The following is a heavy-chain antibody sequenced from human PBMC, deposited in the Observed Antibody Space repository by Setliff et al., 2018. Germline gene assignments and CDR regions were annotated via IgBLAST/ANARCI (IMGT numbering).Heavy chain of an antibody. CDR1: GYTFSNYW. CDR2: VFPVDSDT. D-gene: IGHD4-17*01. J-gene: IGHJ1*01. V-gene: IGHV5-51*01. CDR3: ARRAVTAEYFQH. Sequence: PGESLKISCKGSGYTFSNYWVGWVRQMPGKGLEWMGVVFPVDSDTRYSPSFQGQVTISADKSISTAYLQLSSLKASDTAIYYCARRAVTAEYFQHWGHGTLVTVSS.